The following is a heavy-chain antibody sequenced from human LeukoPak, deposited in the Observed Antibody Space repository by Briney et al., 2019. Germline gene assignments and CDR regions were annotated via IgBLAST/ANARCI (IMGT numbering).Heavy chain of an antibody. CDR3: ARGRTISGVVIITNNWFDP. CDR1: GGSFSGYY. CDR2: INHSGST. D-gene: IGHD3-3*01. Sequence: SETLSLTCAVYGGSFSGYYWSWIRQPPGKGLEWSGEINHSGSTNYNPSLKSRVTISVDTSKNQFSLKLSSVTAADTAVYYCARGRTISGVVIITNNWFDPWGQGTLVTVSS. J-gene: IGHJ5*02. V-gene: IGHV4-34*01.